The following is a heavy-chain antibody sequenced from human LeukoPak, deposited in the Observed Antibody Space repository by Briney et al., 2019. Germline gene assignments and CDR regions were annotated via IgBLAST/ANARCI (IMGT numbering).Heavy chain of an antibody. Sequence: GASVKVSCKASGYSFTNYDINWVRQATGQGLEWMGWMNPKSGDTGYSQKFQGRVFITRDTSINTAYMELSSLGSDDTAVYYCARDERYDSSGYPFDYWGQGTLVTVSS. CDR3: ARDERYDSSGYPFDY. J-gene: IGHJ4*02. V-gene: IGHV1-8*03. D-gene: IGHD3-22*01. CDR1: GYSFTNYD. CDR2: MNPKSGDT.